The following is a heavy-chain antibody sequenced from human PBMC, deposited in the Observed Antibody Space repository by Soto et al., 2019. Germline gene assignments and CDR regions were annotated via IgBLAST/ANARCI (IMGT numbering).Heavy chain of an antibody. CDR1: GSTFSSYA. CDR3: ARGGYSGYDLDY. V-gene: IGHV1-69*06. Sequence: ASVKVSCKVSGSTFSSYAISWVRQAPGQGLDWMGAIIPLFGTTNYAQKFQGRVTITADKSTDTGYMELTSLRSDDTALYYCARGGYSGYDLDYWGQGTLVTVSS. D-gene: IGHD5-12*01. CDR2: IIPLFGTT. J-gene: IGHJ4*02.